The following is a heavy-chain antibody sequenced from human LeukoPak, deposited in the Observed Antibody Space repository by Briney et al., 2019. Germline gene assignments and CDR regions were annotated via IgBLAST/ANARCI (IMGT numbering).Heavy chain of an antibody. J-gene: IGHJ4*02. V-gene: IGHV4-4*07. Sequence: PSETLSPTCTVSGGTISSYYWSWLRQPAGKGLEWIGRIYTSGSTDYNPSLKSRVTMSVDTSRNQFSLKLSSVTAADTAVYYCAGLDGYNVFEHWGQGTLVTVSS. CDR1: GGTISSYY. CDR2: IYTSGST. CDR3: AGLDGYNVFEH. D-gene: IGHD5-24*01.